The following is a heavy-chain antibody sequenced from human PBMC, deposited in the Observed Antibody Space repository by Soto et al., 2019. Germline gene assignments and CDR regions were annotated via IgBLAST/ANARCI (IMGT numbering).Heavy chain of an antibody. CDR3: ARTRSLAVDGHLPLDP. D-gene: IGHD6-19*01. Sequence: SVKVSCKASGGTFSSYAISWVRQAPGQGLEWMGGIIPIFGTANYAQKFQGRVTITADESTSTAYMELSSLRSEDTAVYYCARTRSLAVDGHLPLDPWGQGTLVTVS. V-gene: IGHV1-69*13. CDR2: IIPIFGTA. J-gene: IGHJ5*02. CDR1: GGTFSSYA.